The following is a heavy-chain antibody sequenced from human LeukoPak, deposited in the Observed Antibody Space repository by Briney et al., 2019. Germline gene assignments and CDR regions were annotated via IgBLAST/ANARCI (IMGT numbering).Heavy chain of an antibody. CDR2: MYYSGST. CDR3: VRSSTYHLFDD. CDR1: GGSISSYY. J-gene: IGHJ4*02. D-gene: IGHD2-15*01. Sequence: SETLSLTCTVSGGSISSYYCSWLRQPPGKGLEWIGYMYYSGSTNYNPSLKGRVTISVDMSKNQFSLKLSSVTAADTAVYYCVRSSTYHLFDDWGQGTLVTVSS. V-gene: IGHV4-59*08.